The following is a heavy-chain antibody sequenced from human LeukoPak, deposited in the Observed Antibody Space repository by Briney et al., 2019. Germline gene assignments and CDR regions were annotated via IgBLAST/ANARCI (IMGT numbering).Heavy chain of an antibody. CDR1: GFTFDDYA. V-gene: IGHV3-23*01. Sequence: GGSLRLSCAASGFTFDDYAMHWVRQAPGKGLEWVSGISASSGATSYADSVKGRFTISRDTSENALYLQMSSLRAEDTAIYYCAKERSGGYYFDYWGQGTLVTVSS. CDR3: AKERSGGYYFDY. D-gene: IGHD6-19*01. J-gene: IGHJ4*02. CDR2: ISASSGAT.